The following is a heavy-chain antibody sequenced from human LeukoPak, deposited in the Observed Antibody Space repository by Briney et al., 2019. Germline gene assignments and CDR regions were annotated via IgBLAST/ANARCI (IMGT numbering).Heavy chain of an antibody. CDR3: AKQLGYCSDGSCYFPY. J-gene: IGHJ4*02. D-gene: IGHD2-15*01. V-gene: IGHV3-23*01. Sequence: GGSLRLSCAASGFTFSSSAMSWVRQAPGKGLEWVSAISNNGGYTYNADSVQGRFTISRDNSKSTLCLQMNSLRAEDTAVYYCAKQLGYCSDGSCYFPYWGQGTLVTVSS. CDR1: GFTFSSSA. CDR2: ISNNGGYT.